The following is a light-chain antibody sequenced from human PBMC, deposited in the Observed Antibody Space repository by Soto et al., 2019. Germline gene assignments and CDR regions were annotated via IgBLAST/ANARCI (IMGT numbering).Light chain of an antibody. V-gene: IGKV3-15*01. CDR1: QNVNSN. J-gene: IGKJ4*01. Sequence: EIVMTQSPATVSVSPGERATLSCRASQNVNSNLAWYQQKPGQPPRLLIYGAYTRATSVPARFSGSGSGTEFTLTINSLQSEDFAAYYCQQYNSWPPLTFGGGTKVEIK. CDR3: QQYNSWPPLT. CDR2: GAY.